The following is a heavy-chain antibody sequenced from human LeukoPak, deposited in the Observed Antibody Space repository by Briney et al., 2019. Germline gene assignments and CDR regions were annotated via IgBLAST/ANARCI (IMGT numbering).Heavy chain of an antibody. J-gene: IGHJ3*02. Sequence: PSETLSLTCTVSGGSISSYYWSWIRQPPGKGLEWIGYFYYSGSTNYNPSLKSRVTISVDTSKNQFSLKLSSVTAADTAVYYCARSEELSYAFDIWGQGTMVTVSS. CDR2: FYYSGST. D-gene: IGHD1-26*01. CDR1: GGSISSYY. CDR3: ARSEELSYAFDI. V-gene: IGHV4-59*01.